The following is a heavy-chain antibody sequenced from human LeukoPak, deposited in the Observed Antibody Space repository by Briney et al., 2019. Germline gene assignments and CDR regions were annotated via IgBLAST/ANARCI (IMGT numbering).Heavy chain of an antibody. Sequence: SETLSLTCTVSGGSISTYYWSWMRQPPGRXLEWIGYIYYSGSTNHNPSLQSRVTISVDTSKNQFSLKLNSVTAADTAVYYCARGGVPGGFYGSFDYWGQGTLVSVSS. J-gene: IGHJ4*02. CDR2: IYYSGST. V-gene: IGHV4-59*01. CDR1: GGSISTYY. D-gene: IGHD3-3*01. CDR3: ARGGVPGGFYGSFDY.